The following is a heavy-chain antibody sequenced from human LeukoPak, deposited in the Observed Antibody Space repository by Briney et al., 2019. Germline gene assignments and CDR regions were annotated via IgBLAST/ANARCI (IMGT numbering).Heavy chain of an antibody. Sequence: GGSLRLSCAASGFTFISYWMHWVRQAPGKGLVWVSRINSDGSSTSYADSVKGRFTISRDNAKNTLYLQMNSLRAEDTAVYYCARDRDLFAVAGPRGWFDPWGQGTLVTVSS. D-gene: IGHD6-19*01. CDR3: ARDRDLFAVAGPRGWFDP. V-gene: IGHV3-74*01. J-gene: IGHJ5*02. CDR1: GFTFISYW. CDR2: INSDGSST.